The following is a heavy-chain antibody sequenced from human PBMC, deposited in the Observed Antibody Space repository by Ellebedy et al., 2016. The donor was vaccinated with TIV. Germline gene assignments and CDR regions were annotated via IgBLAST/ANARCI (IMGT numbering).Heavy chain of an antibody. CDR2: VYYNGNT. CDR3: ARHGGAPPD. CDR1: GGPISSYY. V-gene: IGHV4-59*08. J-gene: IGHJ4*02. Sequence: MPSETLSLTCTVSGGPISSYYWTWIPQPPGKGLEWSGFVYYNGNTNYNPSLMTRVSISIDTSKNQFSLKLTSVTAADTAVYYCARHGGAPPDWGQGTLVTVSS. D-gene: IGHD3-16*01.